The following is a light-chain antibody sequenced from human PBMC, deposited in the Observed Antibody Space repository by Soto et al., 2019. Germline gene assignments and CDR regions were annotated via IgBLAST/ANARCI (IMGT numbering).Light chain of an antibody. Sequence: QSVLTQPPSVSAAPGQKVTISCSGSSSNIGNNYVSWYQHLPGTAPKLLIYDNNKRPSGIPDRFSGSKSGTSATLAITGLQTGDEADYHCITWDSGLRRGVFGGGTKVTVL. CDR2: DNN. V-gene: IGLV1-51*01. CDR3: ITWDSGLRRGV. CDR1: SSNIGNNY. J-gene: IGLJ3*02.